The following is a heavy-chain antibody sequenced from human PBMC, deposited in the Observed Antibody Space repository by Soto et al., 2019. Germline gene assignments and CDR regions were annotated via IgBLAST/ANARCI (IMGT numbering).Heavy chain of an antibody. Sequence: GGSLRLSCTASGFTFNTYAMSWVRQAPGKGLEWVSSITSGGGTTFYADSVRGRFTISRDNSKNTLFLQLSSLRAEDTAVYYCAKDRPNYYESRGNYY. V-gene: IGHV3-23*01. CDR1: GFTFNTYA. CDR2: ITSGGGTT. J-gene: IGHJ6*01. D-gene: IGHD3-22*01. CDR3: AKDRPNYYESRGNYY.